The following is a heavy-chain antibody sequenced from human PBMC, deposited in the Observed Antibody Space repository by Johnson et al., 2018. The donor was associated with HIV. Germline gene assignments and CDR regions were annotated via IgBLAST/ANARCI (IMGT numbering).Heavy chain of an antibody. V-gene: IGHV3-13*01. CDR1: GFTFSSYD. CDR3: ARIVGLAVAGTAFDI. D-gene: IGHD6-19*01. CDR2: IGTAGDT. J-gene: IGHJ3*02. Sequence: VQLVESGGGLVQPGGSLRLSCAASGFTFSSYDMHWVRQAPGKGLEWVSAIGTAGDTHYPGSVKGRFTISRENAKNALYLQMNSLRAEDTALYYCARIVGLAVAGTAFDIWGQGTMVTVSS.